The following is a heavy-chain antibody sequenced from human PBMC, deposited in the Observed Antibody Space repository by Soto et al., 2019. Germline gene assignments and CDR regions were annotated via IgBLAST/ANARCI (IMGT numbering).Heavy chain of an antibody. V-gene: IGHV3-66*01. Sequence: GGSLRLSCAASGLTFSNNFMSWVRRAPGKGLEWVSLIYTGGRPYYADSVKGRFTISRDNSKNTLYLQMNSLRAEDTAVYYCATNRQYYYYYYMDVWGKGTTVTVSS. J-gene: IGHJ6*03. D-gene: IGHD2-8*01. CDR1: GLTFSNNF. CDR3: ATNRQYYYYYYMDV. CDR2: IYTGGRP.